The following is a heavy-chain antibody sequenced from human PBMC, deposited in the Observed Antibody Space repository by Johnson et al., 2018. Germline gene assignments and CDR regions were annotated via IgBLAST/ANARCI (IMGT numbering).Heavy chain of an antibody. D-gene: IGHD1-26*01. Sequence: APCVEGRFTIAGDNSKNTLYLQMNSLRAEDTAVYYCAKSKVGATEYFQHWGQGTLVTVSS. CDR3: AKSKVGATEYFQH. J-gene: IGHJ1*01. V-gene: IGHV3-23*01.